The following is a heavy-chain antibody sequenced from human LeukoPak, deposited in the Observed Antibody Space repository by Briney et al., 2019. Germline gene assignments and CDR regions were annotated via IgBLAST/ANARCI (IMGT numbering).Heavy chain of an antibody. CDR1: GYTFTSYG. CDR2: ISAHNGNT. CDR3: ARASPPSGAAAGMIWFDP. D-gene: IGHD6-13*01. Sequence: ASVKVSCKASGYTFTSYGISWVRQAPGQGLEWMGWISAHNGNTNYAQKLQGRVTMTTDTSTSTAYMELRSLRSDDTAVYYCARASPPSGAAAGMIWFDPWGQGTLVTVSS. V-gene: IGHV1-18*01. J-gene: IGHJ5*02.